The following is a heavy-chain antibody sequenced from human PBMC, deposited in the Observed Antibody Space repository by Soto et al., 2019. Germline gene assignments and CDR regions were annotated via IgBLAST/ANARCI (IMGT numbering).Heavy chain of an antibody. D-gene: IGHD2-2*03. CDR2: IYYSGST. CDR3: ARTPGGYCSSTSCYFSVAWFAP. Sequence: SETLSLTCTVSGGSISSYYWSWIRQPPGKGLEWIGYIYYSGSTNYNPSLKSRVTISVDTSKNQFSLKLSSVTAADTAVYYCARTPGGYCSSTSCYFSVAWFAPWGQGTLVTVSS. V-gene: IGHV4-59*08. CDR1: GGSISSYY. J-gene: IGHJ5*02.